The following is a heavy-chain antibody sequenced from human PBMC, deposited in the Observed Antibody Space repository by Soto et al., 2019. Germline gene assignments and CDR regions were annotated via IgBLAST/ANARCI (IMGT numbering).Heavy chain of an antibody. J-gene: IGHJ1*01. D-gene: IGHD6-19*01. CDR3: ARVRSSGWLHIYFQH. Sequence: GGSLRLSCAASGFTFSSYWMSWVRQAPGKGLEWVSVIYSGGSTYYADSVKGRFTISRHNSKNTLYLQMNSLRAEDTAVYYCARVRSSGWLHIYFQHWGQGTLVTVSS. CDR1: GFTFSSYW. V-gene: IGHV3-53*04. CDR2: IYSGGST.